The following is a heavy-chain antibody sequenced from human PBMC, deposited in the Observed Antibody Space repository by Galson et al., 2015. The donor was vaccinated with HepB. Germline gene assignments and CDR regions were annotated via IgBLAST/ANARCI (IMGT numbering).Heavy chain of an antibody. CDR3: AKTSYCDGGPCFSGYFDS. CDR2: IVGSGEST. J-gene: IGHJ4*02. CDR1: GITFSTYV. D-gene: IGHD2-21*01. Sequence: SLRLSCAAPGITFSTYVMSWVRQAPEKGLEWVSSIVGSGESTFYADSVKGRFTISRDNSRNTLYLQMNRLRADDTAIYYCAKTSYCDGGPCFSGYFDSWGQGTLVAVSS. V-gene: IGHV3-23*01.